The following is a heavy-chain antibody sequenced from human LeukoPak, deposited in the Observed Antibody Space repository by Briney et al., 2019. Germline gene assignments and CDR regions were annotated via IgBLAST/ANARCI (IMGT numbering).Heavy chain of an antibody. D-gene: IGHD3-10*01. J-gene: IGHJ3*02. Sequence: PSETLSLTCAVSGGSINNEYCSWIRQPPGKGLEWIGYIFYSGGTSSNPSLKSRVSISIDTSKNHFSLNLNSVTAADTAVYYCARGRVVRGVIGAFDIWGQGTMVTVSS. CDR2: IFYSGGT. V-gene: IGHV4-59*01. CDR1: GGSINNEY. CDR3: ARGRVVRGVIGAFDI.